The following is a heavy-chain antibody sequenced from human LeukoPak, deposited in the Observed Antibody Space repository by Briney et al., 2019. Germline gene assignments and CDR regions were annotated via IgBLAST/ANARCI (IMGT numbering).Heavy chain of an antibody. CDR2: INPNSGGT. V-gene: IGHV1-2*06. J-gene: IGHJ4*02. D-gene: IGHD6-19*01. CDR3: ARALSSGWYGEYY. Sequence: ASVKVSCKASGYTFTGYYMHWVRQAPGQGLGWMGRINPNSGGTNYAQKFQGRVTMTRDTSISTAYMELSRLKSDDTAVYYCARALSSGWYGEYYWGQGTLATVSS. CDR1: GYTFTGYY.